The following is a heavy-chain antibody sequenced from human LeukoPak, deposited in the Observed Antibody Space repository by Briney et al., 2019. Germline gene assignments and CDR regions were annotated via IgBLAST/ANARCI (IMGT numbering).Heavy chain of an antibody. CDR1: GFTFSSYG. J-gene: IGHJ4*02. D-gene: IGHD3-16*02. CDR2: ISYDGSNK. CDR3: AKDYRY. V-gene: IGHV3-30*18. Sequence: PGGFLRLSCAASGFTFSSYGMHWVRQAPGKGLEWVAVISYDGSNKYYADSVKGRFTISRDNSKNTLYLQMNSLRAEDTAVYYCAKDYRYWGQGTLVTVSS.